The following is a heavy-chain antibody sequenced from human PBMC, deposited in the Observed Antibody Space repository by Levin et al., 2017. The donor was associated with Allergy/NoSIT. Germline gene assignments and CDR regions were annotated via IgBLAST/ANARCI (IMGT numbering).Heavy chain of an antibody. CDR1: GYSFTSYG. Sequence: ASVKVSCKASGYSFTSYGISWVRQAPGQGLEWMGWISAYNGNTNYAQKLQGRVTMTTDTSTSTAYMELRSLRSDDTAVYYCARGSSGDDYVSVSEYFQHWGQGALVTVSS. V-gene: IGHV1-18*01. J-gene: IGHJ1*01. D-gene: IGHD5-12*01. CDR3: ARGSSGDDYVSVSEYFQH. CDR2: ISAYNGNT.